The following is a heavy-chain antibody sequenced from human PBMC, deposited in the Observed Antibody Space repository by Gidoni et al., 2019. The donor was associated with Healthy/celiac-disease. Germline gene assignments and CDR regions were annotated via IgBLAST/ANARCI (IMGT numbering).Heavy chain of an antibody. V-gene: IGHV4-34*01. CDR2: INHSGST. J-gene: IGHJ4*02. Sequence: QVQLQQWGAGLLKPSETLSLTCAVYGGSFSGYYWSGIRQPPGKGLEWIGEINHSGSTNYNPSLKSRVSISVDTSKNQFSLKLSSVTAADTAVYYCACGGSHIGNDYWGQGTLVTVSS. D-gene: IGHD2-15*01. CDR1: GGSFSGYY. CDR3: ACGGSHIGNDY.